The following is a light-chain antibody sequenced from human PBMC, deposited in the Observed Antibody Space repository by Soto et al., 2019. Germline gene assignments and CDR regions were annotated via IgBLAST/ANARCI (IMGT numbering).Light chain of an antibody. CDR2: GAS. Sequence: VVLTQSPGTLSLSPGERATLSCTASQSVNNNYVAWYQQKHGQPPRLLIYGASGRATGIPDRFSGSGSGTDVTLPISRLEPEDFAVYYCQQHGTSITFGGGTKVENK. CDR1: QSVNNNY. V-gene: IGKV3-20*01. J-gene: IGKJ4*01. CDR3: QQHGTSIT.